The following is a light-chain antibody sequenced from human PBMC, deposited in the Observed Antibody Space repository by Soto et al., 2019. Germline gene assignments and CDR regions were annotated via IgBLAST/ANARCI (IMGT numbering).Light chain of an antibody. CDR2: EVS. CDR3: CSYAGSSTRWV. Sequence: QSALTQPASVSGSPGQSITISCTGTSSDVGSHNLVSWYQQHPGKAPKLMIYEVSKRPSGVSNRFSGSKSGNTASLTISGLQAEDEADYYCCSYAGSSTRWVFGGGTQLTVL. CDR1: SSDVGSHNL. V-gene: IGLV2-23*02. J-gene: IGLJ3*02.